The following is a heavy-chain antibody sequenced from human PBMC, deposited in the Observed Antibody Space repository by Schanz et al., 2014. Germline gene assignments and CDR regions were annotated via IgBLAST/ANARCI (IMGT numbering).Heavy chain of an antibody. CDR2: IRSKAYGGTK. D-gene: IGHD2-2*01. CDR3: ARRASCSRIGCPFDS. J-gene: IGHJ4*02. CDR1: GFTFSDYA. V-gene: IGHV3-49*03. Sequence: EGQLAESGGGLVQPGRSLRLSCTASGFTFSDYAMSWFRQAPGKGLEWVGFIRSKAYGGTKEYAASVKGRFTISRDDSKSTAFLQMNRLRTEDTAMYYCARRASCSRIGCPFDSWGQGTLVTVSS.